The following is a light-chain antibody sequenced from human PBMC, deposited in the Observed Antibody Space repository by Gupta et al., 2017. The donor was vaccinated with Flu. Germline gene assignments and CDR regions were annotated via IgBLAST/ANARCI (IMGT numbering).Light chain of an antibody. J-gene: IGKJ2*01. V-gene: IGKV4-1*01. Sequence: NCKSSESLSYSSNTKSLLAWYQQKPGQSPKLLFYWASTREAGVPDRFSGSGSGTDFTLTINSLQAEDVAVYYCHQYLRPPYTFGQGTKLEI. CDR3: HQYLRPPYT. CDR1: ESLSYSSNTKSL. CDR2: WAS.